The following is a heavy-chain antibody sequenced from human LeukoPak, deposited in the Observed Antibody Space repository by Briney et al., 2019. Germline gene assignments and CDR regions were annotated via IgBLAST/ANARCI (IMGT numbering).Heavy chain of an antibody. CDR3: ARHPSHLWFSEYRDY. CDR2: IYYSGST. J-gene: IGHJ4*02. V-gene: IGHV4-39*01. D-gene: IGHD3-10*01. Sequence: SETLSLTCTVSGGSISSSSYYWGWIRQPPGKGLEWIGSIYYSGSTYYNPSLKSRVTISVDTSKNQFSLKLSSVTAADTAVYYCARHPSHLWFSEYRDYWGQGTLVTVSS. CDR1: GGSISSSSYY.